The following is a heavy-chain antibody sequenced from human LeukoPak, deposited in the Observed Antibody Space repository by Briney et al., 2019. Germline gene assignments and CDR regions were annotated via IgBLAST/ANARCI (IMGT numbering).Heavy chain of an antibody. CDR1: GFTFSSYA. J-gene: IGHJ4*02. V-gene: IGHV3-23*01. Sequence: HSGGSLRLSCAASGFTFSSYAMSWVRQAPGKGLEWVSAISGSGGSTYYADSVKGRFTISRDNSKNTLYLQMNSLRAEDTAVYYCARWLYSSGWAIDYWGQGTLVTVSS. D-gene: IGHD6-19*01. CDR2: ISGSGGST. CDR3: ARWLYSSGWAIDY.